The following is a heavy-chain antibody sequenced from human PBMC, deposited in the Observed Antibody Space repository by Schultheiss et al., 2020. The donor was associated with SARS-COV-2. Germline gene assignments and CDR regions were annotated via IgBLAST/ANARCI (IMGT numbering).Heavy chain of an antibody. J-gene: IGHJ4*02. CDR3: ARGEGIAAAEDY. V-gene: IGHV3-21*01. D-gene: IGHD6-13*01. CDR1: GFTFSSYG. CDR2: ISGRSSYT. Sequence: GGSLRLSCAASGFTFSSYGMNWVRQGPGKGLEWVSSISGRSSYTYYADSVKGRVTISRDNAKNSLYLQMNSLRAEDTAVYYCARGEGIAAAEDYWGQGTLVTVSS.